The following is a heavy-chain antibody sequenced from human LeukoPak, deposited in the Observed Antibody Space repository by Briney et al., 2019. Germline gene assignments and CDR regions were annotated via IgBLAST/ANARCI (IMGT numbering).Heavy chain of an antibody. J-gene: IGHJ3*02. CDR3: ARDLAYCSSTTCYGSGAFDI. V-gene: IGHV3-30*01. CDR1: ESSFSDSA. Sequence: GGSLRLSCAASESSFSDSAMHWVRQAPGKGLEWVAIISYEGSNKYYADSVKGRFTISRDNSKNTLYLQMNSLRPEDTAVYYCARDLAYCSSTTCYGSGAFDIWGQGTMVTVSS. CDR2: ISYEGSNK. D-gene: IGHD2-2*01.